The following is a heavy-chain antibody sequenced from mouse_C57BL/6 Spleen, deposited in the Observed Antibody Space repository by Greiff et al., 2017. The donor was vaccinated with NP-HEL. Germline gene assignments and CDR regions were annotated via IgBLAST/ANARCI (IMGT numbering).Heavy chain of an antibody. V-gene: IGHV5-17*01. Sequence: DVQLVESGGGLVKPGGSLKLSCAASGFTFSDYGMHWVRQAPEKGLEWVAYISSGSSTIYYADTVKGRFTISRDNAKNTLFLQMTSLRSEDTAMYYCARDLYYYGSSWYFDVWGTGTTVTVSS. D-gene: IGHD1-1*01. CDR1: GFTFSDYG. CDR2: ISSGSSTI. J-gene: IGHJ1*03. CDR3: ARDLYYYGSSWYFDV.